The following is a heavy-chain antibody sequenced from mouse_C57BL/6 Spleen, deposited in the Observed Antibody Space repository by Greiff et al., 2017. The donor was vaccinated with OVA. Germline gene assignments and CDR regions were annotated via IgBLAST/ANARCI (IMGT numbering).Heavy chain of an antibody. Sequence: QVQLQQSGPELVKPGASVKISCKASGYAFSSSWMNWVKQRPGKGLEWIGRIYPGDGDTNYNGKFKGKATLTADKSSSTAYMQLSSLTSEDSAVYFCARYYGNYEDWFAYWGQGTLVTVSA. V-gene: IGHV1-82*01. CDR2: IYPGDGDT. J-gene: IGHJ3*01. CDR3: ARYYGNYEDWFAY. CDR1: GYAFSSSW. D-gene: IGHD2-1*01.